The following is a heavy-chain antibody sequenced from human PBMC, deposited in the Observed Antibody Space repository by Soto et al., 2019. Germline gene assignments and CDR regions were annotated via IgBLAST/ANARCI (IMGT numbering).Heavy chain of an antibody. CDR2: INAGNGNT. V-gene: IGHV1-3*01. Sequence: ASVKVSCKASGYTFTSYAMHWMRQAPGQRLEWMGWINAGNGNTKYSQKFQGRVTITRDTSASTAYMELSSLRSEDTAVYYCAIGIADRSAYYYGMDVWGQGTTVTVSS. J-gene: IGHJ6*02. CDR1: GYTFTSYA. D-gene: IGHD6-13*01. CDR3: AIGIADRSAYYYGMDV.